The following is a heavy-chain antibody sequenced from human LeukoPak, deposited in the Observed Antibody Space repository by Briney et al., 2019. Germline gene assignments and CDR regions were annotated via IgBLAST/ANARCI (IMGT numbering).Heavy chain of an antibody. CDR1: GFTFSSYG. Sequence: GGSLRLSCAASGFTFSSYGMHWVRQVPGKGLEWVALIWYGGGNKYYADSVKGRFTISRDNYKNTLYLEMDSLRDEDTAVYYCARKGYIGLQYYYMDVWGKGTTVTVSS. D-gene: IGHD5-12*01. J-gene: IGHJ6*03. V-gene: IGHV3-33*01. CDR3: ARKGYIGLQYYYMDV. CDR2: IWYGGGNK.